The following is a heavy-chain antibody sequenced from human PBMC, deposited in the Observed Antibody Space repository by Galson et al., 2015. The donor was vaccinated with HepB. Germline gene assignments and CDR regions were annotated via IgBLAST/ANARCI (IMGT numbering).Heavy chain of an antibody. Sequence: SLRLSCAASGFTFSDYYMTWIRQAPGKGLEWVSQISNSGDTDYADSVKGRFTISRDNTKKLVYLQMNRLRAEDTAVYYCARAAGWFDPWGQGTQVTVSS. CDR3: ARAAGWFDP. J-gene: IGHJ5*02. CDR1: GFTFSDYY. D-gene: IGHD3-10*01. V-gene: IGHV3-11*01. CDR2: ISNSGDT.